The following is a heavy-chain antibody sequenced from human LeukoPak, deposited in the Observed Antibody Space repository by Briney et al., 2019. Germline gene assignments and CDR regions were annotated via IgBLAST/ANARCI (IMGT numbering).Heavy chain of an antibody. J-gene: IGHJ4*02. D-gene: IGHD4-17*01. Sequence: PSETLSLTCAVYGGSFSGYYWSWIRQPPGKGLEWIGEINHSGSTNYNPSLKSRVTISVDTSKNQFSLKLSSVTAADTAVYYCATAALEDYGDYRVDYWGQGTLVTVSS. CDR2: INHSGST. CDR3: ATAALEDYGDYRVDY. CDR1: GGSFSGYY. V-gene: IGHV4-34*01.